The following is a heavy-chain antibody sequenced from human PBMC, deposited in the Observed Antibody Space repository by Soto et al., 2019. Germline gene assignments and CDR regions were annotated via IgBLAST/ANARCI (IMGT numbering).Heavy chain of an antibody. CDR2: ILPIFGSP. V-gene: IGHV1-69*06. D-gene: IGHD2-8*01. CDR3: AGQPNDQEDYYNGMEV. Sequence: QVQLVQSGAEVKKPGSSVKVSCTASGGAFIRYGISWVRQAPGQGLEWMGGILPIFGSPNYAQRFKGRVTVSADISTNTAYMTLSSLKSEDTAVYYCAGQPNDQEDYYNGMEVWGQGTPVTVSS. J-gene: IGHJ6*02. CDR1: GGAFIRYG.